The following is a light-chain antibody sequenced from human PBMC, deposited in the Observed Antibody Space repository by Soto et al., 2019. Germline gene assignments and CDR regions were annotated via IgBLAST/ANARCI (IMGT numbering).Light chain of an antibody. CDR3: CSYAGSPRYV. J-gene: IGLJ1*01. Sequence: QSALTQPRSVSGSLVQSVTISCTGTSSDVGTYNYVSWYQQHPGKAPKVMIYDVSERPSGVPDRFSGSKSGNTASLTISGLQAEDEADYYCCSYAGSPRYVLGTGTKVTVL. V-gene: IGLV2-11*01. CDR1: SSDVGTYNY. CDR2: DVS.